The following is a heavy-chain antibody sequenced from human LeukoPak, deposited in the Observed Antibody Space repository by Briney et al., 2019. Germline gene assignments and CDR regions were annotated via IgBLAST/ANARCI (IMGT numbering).Heavy chain of an antibody. Sequence: GGSLRLSCTASVFTFSDYWMTWVRQAPGKGLDWVANIKQDGSAKYYVDSVKGRFTIPRDNAKNSLYLQMDSLRVEDTATYYCARWRGSTSERSDYWGQGTLVTVSS. CDR3: ARWRGSTSERSDY. V-gene: IGHV3-7*01. J-gene: IGHJ4*02. CDR1: VFTFSDYW. D-gene: IGHD2-2*01. CDR2: IKQDGSAK.